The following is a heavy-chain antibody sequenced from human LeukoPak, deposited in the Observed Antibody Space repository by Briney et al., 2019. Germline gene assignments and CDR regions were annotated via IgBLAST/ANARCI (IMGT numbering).Heavy chain of an antibody. Sequence: GGSLRLSCAASGFTFSSYSMNWVRQAPGKGLEWVSSISSSSSYIYYADSVKGRFTISRDNSKNTLYLQMNSLRAEDTAVYYCAKPVYDSSGYQAFDIWGQGTMVTVSS. J-gene: IGHJ3*02. CDR3: AKPVYDSSGYQAFDI. D-gene: IGHD3-22*01. CDR2: ISSSSSYI. CDR1: GFTFSSYS. V-gene: IGHV3-21*04.